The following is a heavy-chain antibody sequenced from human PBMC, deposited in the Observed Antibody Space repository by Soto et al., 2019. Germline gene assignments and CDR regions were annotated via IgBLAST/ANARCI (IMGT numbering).Heavy chain of an antibody. Sequence: SETLSLTCAVSGGSISGSNWWSWVRQTPEKGLEWIGEIFHSGSTYYNPSLKSRVTISVDTSKNQFSLKLSSVTAADTAVYYCARDEKLDSSGYYLDYWGQGTLVTVSS. J-gene: IGHJ4*02. CDR3: ARDEKLDSSGYYLDY. V-gene: IGHV4-4*02. D-gene: IGHD3-22*01. CDR1: GGSISGSNW. CDR2: IFHSGST.